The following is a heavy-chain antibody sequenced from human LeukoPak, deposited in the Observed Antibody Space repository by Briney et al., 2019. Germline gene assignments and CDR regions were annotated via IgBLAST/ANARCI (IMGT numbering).Heavy chain of an antibody. CDR3: ARNYCSSTSCQGWDAFDI. CDR2: ISPNSGGT. CDR1: GYTFTGYY. Sequence: ASVKVSCKASGYTFTGYYMHWVRQAPGQGLEWMGWISPNSGGTNYAQKFQGWVTMTRDTSISTAYMELSRLRSDDTAVYYCARNYCSSTSCQGWDAFDIWGQGTMVTVSS. J-gene: IGHJ3*02. V-gene: IGHV1-2*04. D-gene: IGHD2-2*01.